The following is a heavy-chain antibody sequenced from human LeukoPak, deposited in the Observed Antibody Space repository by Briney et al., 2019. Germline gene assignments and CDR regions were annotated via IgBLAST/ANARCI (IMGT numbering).Heavy chain of an antibody. CDR2: ISGDGGST. V-gene: IGHV3-43*02. J-gene: IGHJ6*03. Sequence: GGSLRLSCAASGFTFDDYAMHWVRQAPGKGLEWVSLISGDGGSTYYADSVKGRFTISRGNSKNSLYLQVNSLRTEDTALYYCAKVAYSSSWYYYYYYMDVWGKGTTVTVSS. CDR3: AKVAYSSSWYYYYYYMDV. D-gene: IGHD6-13*01. CDR1: GFTFDDYA.